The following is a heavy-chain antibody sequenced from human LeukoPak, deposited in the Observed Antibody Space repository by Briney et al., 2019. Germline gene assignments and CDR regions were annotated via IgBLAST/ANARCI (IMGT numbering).Heavy chain of an antibody. CDR1: GYTFTSYG. CDR2: ISVYNGNT. D-gene: IGHD2-2*01. CDR3: ARVVPAAGYFDD. V-gene: IGHV1-18*01. Sequence: ASVKVSCKASGYTFTSYGISWVRQAPGQGLEWMGWISVYNGNTNYAQKLQGRVTMTTDTSTSTAYMELRSLRSDDTAVYYCARVVPAAGYFDDWGQGTLVTVSS. J-gene: IGHJ4*02.